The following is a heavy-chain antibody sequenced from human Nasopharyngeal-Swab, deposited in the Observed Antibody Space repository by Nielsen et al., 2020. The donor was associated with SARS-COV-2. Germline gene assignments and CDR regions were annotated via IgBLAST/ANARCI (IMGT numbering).Heavy chain of an antibody. J-gene: IGHJ4*02. V-gene: IGHV3-23*01. CDR3: AKDKEDLRGVGSYDY. D-gene: IGHD3-10*01. CDR2: ISGSGGGT. Sequence: GGSLRLSCVGSGFTSRNYDMGWVRQPPGKGLEWVSHISGSGGGTYYTDSVKGRFTISRDNSKNTLHLHMSSLRAEDTAVYYCAKDKEDLRGVGSYDYWGQGILVTVSS. CDR1: GFTSRNYD.